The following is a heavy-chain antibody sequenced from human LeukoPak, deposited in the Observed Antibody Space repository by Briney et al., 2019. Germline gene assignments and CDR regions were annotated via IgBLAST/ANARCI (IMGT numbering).Heavy chain of an antibody. CDR3: AKTLYHRYYDFWSGHDAFDI. CDR2: ISGSGGST. Sequence: GGSLRLSCAASGFTFSSYAMSWVRQAPGKGLEWVSAISGSGGSTYYADSVKGRFTISRDNSKNTLYLRMNSLRAEDTAVYYCAKTLYHRYYDFWSGHDAFDIWGQGTMVTASS. V-gene: IGHV3-23*01. J-gene: IGHJ3*02. CDR1: GFTFSSYA. D-gene: IGHD3-3*01.